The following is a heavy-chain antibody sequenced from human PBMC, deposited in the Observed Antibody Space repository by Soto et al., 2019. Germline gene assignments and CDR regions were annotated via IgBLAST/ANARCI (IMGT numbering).Heavy chain of an antibody. V-gene: IGHV3-66*01. D-gene: IGHD4-17*01. CDR3: ARVTTVTSFYFDY. CDR2: IYSGGST. Sequence: GGSLRLSCAASGFTVSSNYMSWVRQAPGKGLEWVSVIYSGGSTYYADSVKGRFTISRDNSKNTLYLQMNSLRAEDTAVYYCARVTTVTSFYFDYWGQGTLVTVSS. CDR1: GFTVSSNY. J-gene: IGHJ4*02.